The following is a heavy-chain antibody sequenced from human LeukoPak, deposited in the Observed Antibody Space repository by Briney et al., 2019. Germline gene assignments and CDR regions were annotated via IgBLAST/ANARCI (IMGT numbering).Heavy chain of an antibody. Sequence: GASVKVSCKASGYTFTSYYMHWVRQAPGQGLEWMGIINPSGGSTSYAQKFQGRVTMTRDMSTSTVYMELSSLRSEDTAVYYCARASYYYGSGSYYRYYYYMDVWGKGTTVTVSS. D-gene: IGHD3-10*01. CDR2: INPSGGST. J-gene: IGHJ6*03. CDR1: GYTFTSYY. CDR3: ARASYYYGSGSYYRYYYYMDV. V-gene: IGHV1-46*01.